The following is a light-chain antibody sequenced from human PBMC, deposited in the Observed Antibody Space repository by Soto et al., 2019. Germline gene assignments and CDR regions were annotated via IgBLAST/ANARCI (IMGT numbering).Light chain of an antibody. Sequence: QSVLTQPPSASGSPGQSVTISCTGTSSDVGGYNYVSWYQQHPGKAPKLMIYEVSKRPSGVPDRFSGSKSGNTASLTVSGLQAEDEAYYYCTSYAGSNSVVFGGGTTLTVL. V-gene: IGLV2-8*01. CDR3: TSYAGSNSVV. CDR2: EVS. J-gene: IGLJ2*01. CDR1: SSDVGGYNY.